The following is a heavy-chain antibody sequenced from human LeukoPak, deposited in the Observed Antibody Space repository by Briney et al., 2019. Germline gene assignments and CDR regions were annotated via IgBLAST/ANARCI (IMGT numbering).Heavy chain of an antibody. J-gene: IGHJ6*03. V-gene: IGHV3-21*01. Sequence: GGSLRLSCAASGFTFSSYSMNWVRQAPGKGLEWVSSISSSSSYIYYADSVKGRFTISRDNAKNSLYLQMNSLIAEDTAVYYCARVARYCSSTSCYRYYYYMDVWGKGTTVTVSS. CDR3: ARVARYCSSTSCYRYYYYMDV. D-gene: IGHD2-2*01. CDR2: ISSSSSYI. CDR1: GFTFSSYS.